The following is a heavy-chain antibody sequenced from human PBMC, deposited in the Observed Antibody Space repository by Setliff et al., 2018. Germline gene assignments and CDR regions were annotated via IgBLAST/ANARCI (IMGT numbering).Heavy chain of an antibody. D-gene: IGHD3-16*01. Sequence: ASVKVSCKASGYTFTSYAMHWVRQAPGQRLEWMGWSNAGNGNTKYSQKFQGRLTITADTSANTAYMELSSLTSEDTAFYYCARDHSPYAYVWGSYFFDFWGQGTLVTVSS. J-gene: IGHJ4*02. CDR3: ARDHSPYAYVWGSYFFDF. CDR1: GYTFTSYA. V-gene: IGHV1-3*01. CDR2: SNAGNGNT.